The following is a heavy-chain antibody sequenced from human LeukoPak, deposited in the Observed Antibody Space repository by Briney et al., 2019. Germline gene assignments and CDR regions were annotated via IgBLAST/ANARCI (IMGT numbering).Heavy chain of an antibody. CDR2: IGTAGDT. CDR1: GFTFSSYD. D-gene: IGHD2-21*01. Sequence: PGGSLRLSCAASGFTFSSYDMHWVRQATGKGLEWVSAIGTAGDTYYPGSVKGRFTISRENAKNSLYLQMNSLRAGDTAVYYCAREKEGLGLDYWGQGTLVTVSS. J-gene: IGHJ4*02. CDR3: AREKEGLGLDY. V-gene: IGHV3-13*01.